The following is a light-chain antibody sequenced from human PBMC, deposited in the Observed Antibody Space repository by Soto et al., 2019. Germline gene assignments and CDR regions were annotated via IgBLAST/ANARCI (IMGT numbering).Light chain of an antibody. V-gene: IGLV2-14*01. CDR3: SSYETTSRRL. Sequence: QSVLTQPASVSGSPGHSITISCTGTSDNIGRFSFVSWYQQHPGKAPKLLIYELTKRPSGISDRFSGSKSGNTASLTISGLQAEDEADYYCSSYETTSRRLFGTGTKLTVL. CDR1: SDNIGRFSF. CDR2: ELT. J-gene: IGLJ1*01.